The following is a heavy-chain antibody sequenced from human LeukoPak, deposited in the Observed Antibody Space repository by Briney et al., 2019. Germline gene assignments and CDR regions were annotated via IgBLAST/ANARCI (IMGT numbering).Heavy chain of an antibody. CDR3: ARANGSSEGYFDY. CDR1: GGTFSSYA. V-gene: IGHV1-69*04. CDR2: IIPILGIA. D-gene: IGHD2-2*01. J-gene: IGHJ4*02. Sequence: SVKVSCEASGGTFSSYAISWVRQAPGQGLEWMGRIIPILGIANYAQKFQGRVTITADKSTSTAYMELSSLRSEDTAVYYCARANGSSEGYFDYWGQGTLVTVSS.